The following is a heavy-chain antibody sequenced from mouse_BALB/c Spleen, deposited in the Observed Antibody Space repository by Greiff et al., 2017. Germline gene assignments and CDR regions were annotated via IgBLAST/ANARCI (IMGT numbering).Heavy chain of an antibody. D-gene: IGHD1-1*01. CDR1: GFAFSSYD. Sequence: EVQLVESGGGLVKPGGSLKLSCAASGFAFSSYDMSWVRQTPEKRLEWVAYISSGGGSTYYPDTVKGRFTISRDNAKNTLYLQMSSLKSEDTAMYYCARNYYGIAYWGQGTLVTVSA. CDR2: ISSGGGST. J-gene: IGHJ3*01. V-gene: IGHV5-12-1*01. CDR3: ARNYYGIAY.